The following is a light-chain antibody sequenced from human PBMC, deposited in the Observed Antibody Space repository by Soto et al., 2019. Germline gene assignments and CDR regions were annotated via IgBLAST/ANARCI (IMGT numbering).Light chain of an antibody. CDR1: QSLSSNN. CDR2: GAS. CDR3: QQYDNSIT. J-gene: IGKJ5*01. Sequence: EIGLTQSPGTLSLSPGETATLSCRASQSLSSNNLAWYHQKPGQTPRLLIYGASSRATGIPDRFSGSVSGTGFTLTISRLEPEDFAVYYCQQYDNSITFGQGTRLEIE. V-gene: IGKV3-20*01.